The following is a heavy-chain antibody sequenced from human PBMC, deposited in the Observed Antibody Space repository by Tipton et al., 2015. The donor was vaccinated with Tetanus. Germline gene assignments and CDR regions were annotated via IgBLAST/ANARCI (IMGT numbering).Heavy chain of an antibody. CDR2: INHTGST. J-gene: IGHJ4*02. CDR3: ARGHLRGIVVAVFDY. D-gene: IGHD2-15*01. V-gene: IGHV4-34*01. CDR1: DGSFSAYY. Sequence: TLSLTCDVYDGSFSAYYWTWIRQPPGKGLEWIGEINHTGSTNYNPSLRRRVTISIGTSNNQFSLNLNSVTAADTAVYYCARGHLRGIVVAVFDYWGQGTLVSVSS.